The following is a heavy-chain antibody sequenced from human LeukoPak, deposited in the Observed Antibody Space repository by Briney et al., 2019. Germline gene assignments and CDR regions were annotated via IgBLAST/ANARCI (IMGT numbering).Heavy chain of an antibody. V-gene: IGHV3-30*18. CDR1: GFTFSNYD. Sequence: GRSLRLSCAASGFTFSNYDMHWVRLAPGKGLEWVAVISYDGSNRYYADSVNGRFTISRDNSKNTLYLQMNSLRAEDTAVYYCANIPEEVVAATGTGHFDYWGQGTLVTVSS. CDR3: ANIPEEVVAATGTGHFDY. J-gene: IGHJ4*02. D-gene: IGHD2-15*01. CDR2: ISYDGSNR.